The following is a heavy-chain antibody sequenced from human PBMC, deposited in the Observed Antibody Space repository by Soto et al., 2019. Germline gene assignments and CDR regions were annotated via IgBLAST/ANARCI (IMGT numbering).Heavy chain of an antibody. V-gene: IGHV3-23*01. Sequence: GGSLRLACTASGFTFSKYAMNWVRQAPGKGLEWVSTITGSGSNTYYADSVKGRFTISRDNSKSTLYLEMKGLRAEDTAIFYCAKEHTNSCYYFAYWGQGTPVTVSS. CDR2: ITGSGSNT. D-gene: IGHD6-13*01. J-gene: IGHJ4*02. CDR3: AKEHTNSCYYFAY. CDR1: GFTFSKYA.